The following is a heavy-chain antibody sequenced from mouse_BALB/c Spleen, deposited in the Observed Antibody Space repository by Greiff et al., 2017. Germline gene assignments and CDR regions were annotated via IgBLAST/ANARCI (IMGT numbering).Heavy chain of an antibody. CDR1: GYSITSGYS. J-gene: IGHJ4*01. D-gene: IGHD2-10*02. CDR3: ARKYGNYDYYAMDY. Sequence: EVKLQESGPDLVKPSQSLSLTCTVTGYSITSGYSWLWIRQFPGNKLEWMGYIHYSGSTNYNPSLKSRISITRDTSKNQFFLQLNSVTTEDTATYYCARKYGNYDYYAMDYWGQGTSVTVSS. CDR2: IHYSGST. V-gene: IGHV3-1*02.